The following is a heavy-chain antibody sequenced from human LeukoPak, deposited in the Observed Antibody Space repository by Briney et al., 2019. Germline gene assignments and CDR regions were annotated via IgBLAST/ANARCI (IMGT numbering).Heavy chain of an antibody. CDR2: ISAYNGNT. Sequence: ASVKVSCKASGYDFISYGVNWVRQAPGQGLEWMGWISAYNGNTNYAQKLQGRVAMTTDTSTSTAYMELRSLRSDDTAVFYCARRGGSFDYWGQGTLVTVSS. V-gene: IGHV1-18*01. CDR3: ARRGGSFDY. CDR1: GYDFISYG. D-gene: IGHD3-16*01. J-gene: IGHJ4*02.